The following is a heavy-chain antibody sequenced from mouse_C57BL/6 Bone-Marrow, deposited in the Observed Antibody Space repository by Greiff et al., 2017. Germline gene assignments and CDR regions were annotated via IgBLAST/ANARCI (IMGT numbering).Heavy chain of an antibody. CDR1: GFTFTDYY. CDR3: ASSANCPHYYAMDY. Sequence: EVKLMESGGGLVQPGGSLSLSCAASGFTFTDYYMSWVRQPPGKALEWLGFIRNKANGYTTEYSASVKGRFTISRDNSQSILYLQMNALRAEDSATYYCASSANCPHYYAMDYWGQGTSVTVSS. D-gene: IGHD4-1*01. V-gene: IGHV7-3*01. CDR2: IRNKANGYTT. J-gene: IGHJ4*01.